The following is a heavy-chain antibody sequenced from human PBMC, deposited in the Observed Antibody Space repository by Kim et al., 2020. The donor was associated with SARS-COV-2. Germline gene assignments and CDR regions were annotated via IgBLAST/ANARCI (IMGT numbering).Heavy chain of an antibody. D-gene: IGHD1-1*01. V-gene: IGHV3-30*03. CDR3: TRDGNNY. J-gene: IGHJ4*02. CDR1: GFNFSSYV. Sequence: GGSLRLSCAASGFNFSSYVMHWVRQAPGKGLQWVAVISHDGHRREYAHSVRGRFTISRDNSKSILYLQMNSLRSEDTAIYYCTRDGNNYWGQGNLVTVSS. CDR2: ISHDGHRR.